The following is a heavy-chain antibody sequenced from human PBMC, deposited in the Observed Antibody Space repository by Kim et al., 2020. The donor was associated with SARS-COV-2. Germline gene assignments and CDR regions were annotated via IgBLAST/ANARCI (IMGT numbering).Heavy chain of an antibody. CDR2: IYYSGST. J-gene: IGHJ6*03. V-gene: IGHV4-59*01. CDR1: GGSISSYY. Sequence: SETLSLTCTVSGGSISSYYWSWIRQPPGKGLEWIGYIYYSGSTNYNPSLKSRVTISVDTSKNQFSLKLSSVTAADTAVYYCARDRVSRAMVLGYYYYMDVWGKGTTVTVSS. CDR3: ARDRVSRAMVLGYYYYMDV. D-gene: IGHD3-10*01.